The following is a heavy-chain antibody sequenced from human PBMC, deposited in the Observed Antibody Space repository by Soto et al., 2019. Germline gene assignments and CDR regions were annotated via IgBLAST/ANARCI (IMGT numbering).Heavy chain of an antibody. Sequence: VVSRILACSSSVFTFVTDLVGWVRQAPGKGLEWVANIKQDGSERYYVDSLKGRFTISRDKDKNSLYLQMNSLRAEDTAVYYCESHYGNSDYWGQGTLVTVSS. J-gene: IGHJ4*02. V-gene: IGHV3-7*01. D-gene: IGHD3-16*01. CDR1: VFTFVTDL. CDR3: ESHYGNSDY. CDR2: IKQDGSER.